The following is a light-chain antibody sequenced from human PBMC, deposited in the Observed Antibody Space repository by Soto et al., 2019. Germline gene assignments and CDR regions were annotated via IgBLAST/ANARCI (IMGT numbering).Light chain of an antibody. CDR3: QHRTNWPPVT. Sequence: EILLTQSPATLSVSPGERATLSCRASQSVSSNLAWYQQKPGQAPRLLIYDASSRATGIPARFSGSGSGTDFTLTISSLESEDFAVYYCQHRTNWPPVTFGQGTRVDVK. CDR2: DAS. J-gene: IGKJ5*01. V-gene: IGKV3-11*01. CDR1: QSVSSN.